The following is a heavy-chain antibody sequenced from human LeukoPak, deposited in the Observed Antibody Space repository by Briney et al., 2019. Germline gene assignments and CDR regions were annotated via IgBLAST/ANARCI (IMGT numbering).Heavy chain of an antibody. Sequence: PGGSLRLSCAASGFTLSSYSMNWVRQAPGKGLEWVSSISSSSIYIYDADSVKGRFTISRDNAKNSLYLQMNSLRAEDTAVYYCAKSLRGIFDYWGQGTLVTVSS. CDR2: ISSSSIYI. D-gene: IGHD3-16*01. CDR1: GFTLSSYS. V-gene: IGHV3-21*01. CDR3: AKSLRGIFDY. J-gene: IGHJ4*02.